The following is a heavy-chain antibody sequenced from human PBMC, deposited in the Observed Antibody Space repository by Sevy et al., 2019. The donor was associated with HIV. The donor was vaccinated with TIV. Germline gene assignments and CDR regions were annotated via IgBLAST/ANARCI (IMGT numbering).Heavy chain of an antibody. V-gene: IGHV4-34*01. D-gene: IGHD3-10*01. CDR1: GGSFSGYY. Sequence: SETLSLTCAVYGGSFSGYYWSWIRQPPGKGLEWIGEINHSGSTNYNPSLKSRLTISVDTSNNQFSLKLSSVTAADTAVYYCARAPRGVRGVRWFDPWGQGTLVTVSS. J-gene: IGHJ5*02. CDR2: INHSGST. CDR3: ARAPRGVRGVRWFDP.